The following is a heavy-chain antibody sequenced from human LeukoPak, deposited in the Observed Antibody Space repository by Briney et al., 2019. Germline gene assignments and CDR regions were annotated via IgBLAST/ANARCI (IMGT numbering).Heavy chain of an antibody. D-gene: IGHD1-1*01. J-gene: IGHJ4*02. Sequence: GGSLRLSCAASGFPFSDYYMSWIRQAPGKGLEWVSYISSSGSTIYYADSVKGRFTISRDKSKNSLYLQMNSLRAEDTAVYYCAGGPPTTGYDYWGQGTLVTVSS. CDR2: ISSSGSTI. CDR3: AGGPPTTGYDY. V-gene: IGHV3-11*01. CDR1: GFPFSDYY.